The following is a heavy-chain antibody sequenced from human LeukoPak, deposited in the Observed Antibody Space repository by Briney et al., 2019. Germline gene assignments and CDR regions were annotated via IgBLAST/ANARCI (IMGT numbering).Heavy chain of an antibody. Sequence: SETLSLTCAVYGGSFSDYYWSWIRQPPGTGLEWIGEINHSGSTNYNPSLKSRVTISVDTSKNHFSLKLSSVTAADTAVYYCARHCSSGWDFDYWGQGTLVTVSS. J-gene: IGHJ4*02. CDR3: ARHCSSGWDFDY. CDR1: GGSFSDYY. V-gene: IGHV4-34*01. CDR2: INHSGST. D-gene: IGHD6-19*01.